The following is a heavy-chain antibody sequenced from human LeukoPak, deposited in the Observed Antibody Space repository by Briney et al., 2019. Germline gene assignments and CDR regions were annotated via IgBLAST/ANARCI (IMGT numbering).Heavy chain of an antibody. CDR2: IRYDGSNK. V-gene: IGHV3-30*02. D-gene: IGHD6-19*01. Sequence: XWVXFIRYDGSNKYYADSVKGRFTISRDKTKNTLYLQMNSLRAEDTAVYYCAKDGLPPAVAGTSLDYWGQGTLVTVSS. CDR3: AKDGLPPAVAGTSLDY. J-gene: IGHJ4*02.